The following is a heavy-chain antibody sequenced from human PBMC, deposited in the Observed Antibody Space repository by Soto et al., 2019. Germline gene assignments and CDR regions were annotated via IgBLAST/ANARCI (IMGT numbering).Heavy chain of an antibody. CDR2: ISSSSSYI. CDR1: GFTFSSYS. J-gene: IGHJ4*02. Sequence: PGGSLRLSCASSGFTFSSYSMNWVRQAPGKGLEWVSSISSSSSYIYYADSVKGRFTISRDNAKNSLYLQMNSLRAEDTAVYYCARGLYDYIWGSYRPRNYFDYWGQGPLVTVSS. V-gene: IGHV3-21*01. D-gene: IGHD3-16*02. CDR3: ARGLYDYIWGSYRPRNYFDY.